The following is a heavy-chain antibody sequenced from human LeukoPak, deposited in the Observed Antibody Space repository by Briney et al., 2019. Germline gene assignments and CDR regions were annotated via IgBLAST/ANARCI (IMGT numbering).Heavy chain of an antibody. CDR1: GFTFSSYA. V-gene: IGHV3-23*01. J-gene: IGHJ6*03. Sequence: GGSLRLSCAASGFTFSSYAMSWVRQAPGKGLEWVSAISGSGGSTYYADSVKGRFTISRDNSKNTLYLQMNSLRAEDTAVYYCAKRYGATYYYYYMDVWGKGTTVTVSS. D-gene: IGHD4-17*01. CDR2: ISGSGGST. CDR3: AKRYGATYYYYYMDV.